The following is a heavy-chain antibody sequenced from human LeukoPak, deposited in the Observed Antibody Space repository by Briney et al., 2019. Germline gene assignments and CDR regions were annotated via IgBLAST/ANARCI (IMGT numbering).Heavy chain of an antibody. J-gene: IGHJ4*02. CDR1: GYSFTSYW. CDR3: ARFFGSGTYYQFDY. Sequence: GECLKISCKGSGYSFTSYWIVWVGQMPGKGLECMGIIYPGDSDTRYSPSFQGQVTIPADKSIRTAYLQWSSLKASDTAMYYCARFFGSGTYYQFDYWGQGTLVTVSS. V-gene: IGHV5-51*01. D-gene: IGHD3-10*01. CDR2: IYPGDSDT.